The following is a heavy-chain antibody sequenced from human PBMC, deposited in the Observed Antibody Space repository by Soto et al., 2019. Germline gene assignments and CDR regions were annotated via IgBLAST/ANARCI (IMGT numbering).Heavy chain of an antibody. CDR3: AKDTAHSGSLGDY. Sequence: EVQLLDSGGGLVQPGGSLRLSCAASGFTFSSYAMTWVRQAPGKGLEWVSRISAAGDVTDYVGSVPGRFTISRDNSKNPLYLQMDSLRVEDTAVYYCAKDTAHSGSLGDYWGQGALVTVSS. CDR2: ISAAGDVT. D-gene: IGHD6-13*01. J-gene: IGHJ4*02. CDR1: GFTFSSYA. V-gene: IGHV3-23*01.